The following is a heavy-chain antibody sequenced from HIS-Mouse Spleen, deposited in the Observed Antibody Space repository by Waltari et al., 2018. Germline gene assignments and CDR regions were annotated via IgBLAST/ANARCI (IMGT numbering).Heavy chain of an antibody. D-gene: IGHD6-13*01. CDR1: GGSIRSSRYY. Sequence: QLQLQESGPGLVKPSETLSLTCTVSGGSIRSSRYYWGWIRQPPGKGLEWIGCIDYSGSNCYNPSLKGRVTISVDTSKNQFSLKLCSVTAAVTAVYYCAREIPYSSSWYDWYFDLWGRGTLVTVSS. V-gene: IGHV4-39*07. CDR2: IDYSGSN. J-gene: IGHJ2*01. CDR3: AREIPYSSSWYDWYFDL.